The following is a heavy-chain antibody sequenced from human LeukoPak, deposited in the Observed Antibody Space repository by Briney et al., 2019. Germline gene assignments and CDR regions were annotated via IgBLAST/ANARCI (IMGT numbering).Heavy chain of an antibody. D-gene: IGHD6-19*01. CDR2: ISSSGSTI. Sequence: GGSLRLSCAASGFTFSDYYMSWIRQAPGKGLEWVSYISSSGSTIYYADSVKGRFTISRDNAKNSLYLQMNRLRAEDTAIYYCARDKKPTYTSGWYGPGADYFDYWGQGILVTVSS. CDR3: ARDKKPTYTSGWYGPGADYFDY. J-gene: IGHJ4*02. CDR1: GFTFSDYY. V-gene: IGHV3-11*04.